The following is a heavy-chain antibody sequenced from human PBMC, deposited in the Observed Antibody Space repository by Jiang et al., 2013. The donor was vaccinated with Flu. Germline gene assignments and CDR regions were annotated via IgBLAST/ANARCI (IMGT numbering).Heavy chain of an antibody. Sequence: GAEVKKPGASVKVSCKASGYTFTSYAMHWVRQAPGQRLEWMGWINAGNGNTKYSQKFQGRVTITRDTSASTAYMELSSLRSEDTAVYYCARGFLWFGELFPGRDAFDIWGQGTMVTVSS. CDR1: GYTFTSYA. CDR3: ARGFLWFGELFPGRDAFDI. CDR2: INAGNGNT. V-gene: IGHV1-3*01. D-gene: IGHD3-10*01. J-gene: IGHJ3*02.